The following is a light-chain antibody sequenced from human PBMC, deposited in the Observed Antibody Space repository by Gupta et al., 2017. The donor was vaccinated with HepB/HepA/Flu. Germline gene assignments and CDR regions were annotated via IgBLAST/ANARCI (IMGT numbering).Light chain of an antibody. J-gene: IGKJ2*01. CDR2: SAS. CDR1: QSIANY. V-gene: IGKV1-39*01. Sequence: DIQMTQSPSSLSASIGDRVAITCRASQSIANYLNWYQQKPGKAPKLLIYSASSLQSGVPSRFSGSGSGKDFTLTISSRQPEDFATYYCQQSYSAPPYTFGQGTKLEIK. CDR3: QQSYSAPPYT.